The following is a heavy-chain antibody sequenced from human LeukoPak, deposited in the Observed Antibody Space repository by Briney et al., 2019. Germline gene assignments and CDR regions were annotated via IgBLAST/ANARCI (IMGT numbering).Heavy chain of an antibody. CDR2: ISSSSSYI. J-gene: IGHJ3*02. CDR3: ARETRLLSAFDI. D-gene: IGHD3-16*01. CDR1: GFTFSSYS. Sequence: GGSLRLSCAASGFTFSSYSMNWVRQAPGRGLEWVSFISSSSSYIYYADSMKGRFTISRDNAKNSLYLQMNSLRAEDTAVYYCARETRLLSAFDIWGQGTMVTVSS. V-gene: IGHV3-21*01.